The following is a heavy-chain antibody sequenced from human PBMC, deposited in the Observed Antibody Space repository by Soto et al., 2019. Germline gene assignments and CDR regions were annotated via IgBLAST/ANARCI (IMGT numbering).Heavy chain of an antibody. CDR3: ASSLYSSRATGGMDA. CDR2: IYHSGST. V-gene: IGHV4-30-2*01. J-gene: IGHJ6*02. D-gene: IGHD6-13*01. Sequence: PSETLSLTCAVSGGSISSGGYSWSWIRQPPGKGLEWIGYIYHSGSTYYNPSLKSRVTISVDRSKNQFSLKLSSVTAADTAVYYCASSLYSSRATGGMDAWGQGTTVTVSS. CDR1: GGSISSGGYS.